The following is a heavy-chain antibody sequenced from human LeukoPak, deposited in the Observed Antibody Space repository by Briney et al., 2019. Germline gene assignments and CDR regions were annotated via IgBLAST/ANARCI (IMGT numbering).Heavy chain of an antibody. CDR1: GFTFSNYW. CDR3: ARDMGGIVGFYYFYMDV. D-gene: IGHD3-16*02. J-gene: IGHJ6*03. Sequence: GGSLRLSCAASGFTFSNYWMHWVRQVPGEALVWVSRINTDGSSLNYADSVKGRFNISRDNAKNTLYLHMSSLRAEDSAVYYCARDMGGIVGFYYFYMDVWGKGTTVTVSS. CDR2: INTDGSSL. V-gene: IGHV3-74*01.